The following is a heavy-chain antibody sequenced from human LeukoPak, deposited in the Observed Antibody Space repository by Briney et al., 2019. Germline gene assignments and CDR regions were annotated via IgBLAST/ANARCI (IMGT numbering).Heavy chain of an antibody. CDR1: GFTFSSYS. J-gene: IGHJ4*02. V-gene: IGHV3-21*01. Sequence: PGGSLRLSCAASGFTFSSYSMNWVRQAPGKGLEWVSSISSSSSYIYYADSVKGRFTISRDNAKDSLYLQMNSLRAEDTAVYYCARGLDWTPQSLSDYWGQGTLVTVSS. CDR3: ARGLDWTPQSLSDY. D-gene: IGHD1-1*01. CDR2: ISSSSSYI.